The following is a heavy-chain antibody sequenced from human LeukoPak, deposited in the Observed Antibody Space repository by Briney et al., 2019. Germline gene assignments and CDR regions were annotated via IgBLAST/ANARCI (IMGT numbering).Heavy chain of an antibody. CDR2: MNPNSGNT. D-gene: IGHD2-2*02. V-gene: IGHV1-8*03. CDR1: GYTFTSYD. J-gene: IGHJ5*02. Sequence: ASVKVSCKASGYTFTSYDINWVRQATGQGLEWMGWMNPNSGNTGYAQKFQGRVTITRNTSISTAYMELSSLRSEDTAVYYCARRGCSSTSCYNNWFDPWGQGTLVTASS. CDR3: ARRGCSSTSCYNNWFDP.